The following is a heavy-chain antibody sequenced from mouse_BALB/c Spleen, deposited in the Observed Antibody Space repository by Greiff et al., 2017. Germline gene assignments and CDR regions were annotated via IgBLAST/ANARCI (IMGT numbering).Heavy chain of an antibody. V-gene: IGHV5-4*02. J-gene: IGHJ1*01. D-gene: IGHD1-1*01. CDR2: ISDGGSYT. Sequence: EVQVVESGGGLVKPGGSLKLSCAASGFTFSDYYMYWVRQTPEKRLEWVATISDGGSYTYYPDSVKGRFTISRDNAKNNLYLQMSSLKSEDTAMYYCARSPYYGSSPYWYFDVWGAGTTVTVSS. CDR3: ARSPYYGSSPYWYFDV. CDR1: GFTFSDYY.